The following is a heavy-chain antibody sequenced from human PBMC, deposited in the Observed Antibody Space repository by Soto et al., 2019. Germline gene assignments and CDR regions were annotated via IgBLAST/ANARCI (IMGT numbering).Heavy chain of an antibody. Sequence: EVQLVESGGGLVQPGGSLRLSCAASGFTFSSYWMSWVRQAPGTGLEWVANVNQDGSEKFYVDSVKGRFTISRDNAMNSMYLQMNSLRAEDTAVYYCARGRPVPYWGQGTLVTVSS. J-gene: IGHJ4*02. D-gene: IGHD3-10*01. CDR3: ARGRPVPY. V-gene: IGHV3-7*01. CDR1: GFTFSSYW. CDR2: VNQDGSEK.